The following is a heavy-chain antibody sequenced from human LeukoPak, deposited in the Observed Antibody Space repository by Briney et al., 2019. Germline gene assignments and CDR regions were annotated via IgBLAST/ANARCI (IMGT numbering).Heavy chain of an antibody. CDR1: GGSISSDY. J-gene: IGHJ4*02. Sequence: SETLSLTCSVSGGSISSDYWSWIRQPPGKGLEWIEYIYYSGSTNYNPSLKSRVTISVDTSKNQFPLKLSSVTAADTAVYYCARHVPHRSGYSSGWAFDYWGQGTLVTASS. CDR3: ARHVPHRSGYSSGWAFDY. CDR2: IYYSGST. V-gene: IGHV4-59*08. D-gene: IGHD6-19*01.